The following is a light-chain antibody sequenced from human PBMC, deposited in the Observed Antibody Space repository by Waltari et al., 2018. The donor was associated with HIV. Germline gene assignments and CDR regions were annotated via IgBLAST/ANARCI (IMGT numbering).Light chain of an antibody. Sequence: QSVLTQPPSVSAAPGQKVTISCSGSSSNIGNNYVSWYQQLPGTAPKLLIYDNNKRPSGIPDRFSASKSDTSATLGITGLQTGDEAGYYCGTWDSSLSAGVFGGGTKLTVL. CDR3: GTWDSSLSAGV. J-gene: IGLJ3*02. CDR2: DNN. V-gene: IGLV1-51*01. CDR1: SSNIGNNY.